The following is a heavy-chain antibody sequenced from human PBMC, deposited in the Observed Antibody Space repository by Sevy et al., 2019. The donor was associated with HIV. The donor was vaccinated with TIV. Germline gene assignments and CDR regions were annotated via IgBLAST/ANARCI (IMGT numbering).Heavy chain of an antibody. CDR3: TWMEYYDYVWGSYRFDY. D-gene: IGHD3-16*02. CDR1: GFTFSGSA. CDR2: IRSKANSYAT. J-gene: IGHJ4*02. Sequence: GGSLRLSCAASGFTFSGSAMHWVRQASGKGLEWVGRIRSKANSYATAYAASVKGRFTISRDDSKNTAYLQMNSLKTEDTAVYYCTWMEYYDYVWGSYRFDYWGQGTLVTVSS. V-gene: IGHV3-73*01.